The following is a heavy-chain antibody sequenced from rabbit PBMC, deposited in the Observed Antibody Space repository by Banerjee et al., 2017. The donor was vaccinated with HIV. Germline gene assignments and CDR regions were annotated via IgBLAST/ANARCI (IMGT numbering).Heavy chain of an antibody. V-gene: IGHV1S40*01. D-gene: IGHD4-1*01. CDR2: IYVSSSGSI. J-gene: IGHJ6*01. CDR3: AIKISGWGL. CDR1: GFSFSSGYD. Sequence: QSLEESGGGLVKPGASLTLTCKASGFSFSSGYDMCWVRQAPGKGLELIACIYVSSSGSIYYASWAKGRFTISKTTSTTVTRQMTSLTAADTATDVCAIKISGWGLWGPVTLVTFS.